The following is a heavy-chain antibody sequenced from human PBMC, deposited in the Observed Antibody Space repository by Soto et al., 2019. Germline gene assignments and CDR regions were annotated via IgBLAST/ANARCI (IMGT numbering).Heavy chain of an antibody. J-gene: IGHJ4*02. CDR1: GGSFSGYY. Sequence: QVQLQQWGAGLLKPSETLSLTCAVYGGSFSGYYWSWIRQPPGKGLEWIGEINHSGSTNYNPSLKSRVTISVDTSKNQFSLKLSSVTAADTAVYYCARGSVRQLVPLDYDYWGQGTLVTVSS. D-gene: IGHD6-6*01. V-gene: IGHV4-34*01. CDR2: INHSGST. CDR3: ARGSVRQLVPLDYDY.